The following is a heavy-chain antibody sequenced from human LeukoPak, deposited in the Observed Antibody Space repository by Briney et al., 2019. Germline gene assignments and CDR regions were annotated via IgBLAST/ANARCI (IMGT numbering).Heavy chain of an antibody. Sequence: SGPTLVKPTQTLTLTCTFSGFSLSTSGVSVGWIRQPPGKALEWLALIYWNDDKRYSPSLKSRLTITKDTSKNQVVLTMTNMDPVDTATYYCVHRARGSVSVYYFDYWGQGTLVTVSS. V-gene: IGHV2-5*01. CDR3: VHRARGSVSVYYFDY. CDR1: GFSLSTSGVS. J-gene: IGHJ4*02. D-gene: IGHD3-10*01. CDR2: IYWNDDK.